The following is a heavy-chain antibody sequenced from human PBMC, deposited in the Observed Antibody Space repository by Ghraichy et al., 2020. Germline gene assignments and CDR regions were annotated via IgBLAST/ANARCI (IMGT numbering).Heavy chain of an antibody. Sequence: GGSLRLSCAASLFTFSNYAMSWVRQAPGKGLEWVSTISGSGGITYYADSVKGRFTISRDNSKNTLYLQMNSLRAEDTAVYYCAKDFRVGYFDSPLDYWGQGTLVTVSS. V-gene: IGHV3-23*01. J-gene: IGHJ4*02. CDR3: AKDFRVGYFDSPLDY. CDR1: LFTFSNYA. D-gene: IGHD3-9*01. CDR2: ISGSGGIT.